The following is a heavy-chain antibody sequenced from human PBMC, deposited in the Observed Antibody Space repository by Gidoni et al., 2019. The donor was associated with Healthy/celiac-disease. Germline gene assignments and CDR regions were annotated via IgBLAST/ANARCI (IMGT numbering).Heavy chain of an antibody. Sequence: QVQLQESGPGLVKPSETLSLTCTVSGGSISSYYWSWIRQPAGKGLEWIGRIYTSGSTNYNPSLKSRVTMSVDTSKNQFSLKLSSVTAADTAVYYCARDQYEGDYDSSGEGLWFDPWGQGTLVTVSS. CDR3: ARDQYEGDYDSSGEGLWFDP. CDR2: IYTSGST. D-gene: IGHD3-22*01. V-gene: IGHV4-4*07. J-gene: IGHJ5*02. CDR1: GGSISSYY.